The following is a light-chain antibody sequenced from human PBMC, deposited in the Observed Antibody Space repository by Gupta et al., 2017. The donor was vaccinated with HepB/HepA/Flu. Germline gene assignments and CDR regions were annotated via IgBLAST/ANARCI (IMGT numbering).Light chain of an antibody. Sequence: EIVMTQSPATLSVSPGERATLSCRASHSVSANLAWYQQKPGQAPRLLIYGASSRATGIPDRFSGTGSGTEFTLNIAGLQSEDSAVYYCQQYKMGPRTFGGGTKLEI. V-gene: IGKV3-15*01. J-gene: IGKJ4*01. CDR2: GAS. CDR3: QQYKMGPRT. CDR1: HSVSAN.